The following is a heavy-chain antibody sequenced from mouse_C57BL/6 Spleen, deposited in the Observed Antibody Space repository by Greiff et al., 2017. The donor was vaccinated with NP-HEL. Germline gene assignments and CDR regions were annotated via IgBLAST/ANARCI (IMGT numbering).Heavy chain of an antibody. CDR1: GYSFTGYF. CDR2: INPYNGDT. J-gene: IGHJ4*01. D-gene: IGHD2-1*01. V-gene: IGHV1-20*01. CDR3: AREDGNYPRYAMDY. Sequence: VQLQQSGPELVKPGDSVKISCKASGYSFTGYFMNWVMQSHGKSLAWIGRINPYNGDTFYNQKFKGKATLTVDTSSRTAHMELRRLTSEDSAVYYSAREDGNYPRYAMDYWGQGTSVTVSS.